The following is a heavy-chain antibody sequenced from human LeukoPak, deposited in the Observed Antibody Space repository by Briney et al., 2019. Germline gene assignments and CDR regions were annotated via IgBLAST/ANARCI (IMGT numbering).Heavy chain of an antibody. J-gene: IGHJ4*02. V-gene: IGHV3-21*01. D-gene: IGHD6-6*01. CDR2: ISSSSRYI. CDR3: ARGRGYSSSSAYFDY. Sequence: GGSLRLSCAASGFTFSSYSMNWVRQAPGKGLEWVSSISSSSRYIYYADSVKGRFTISRDNAKNSLYLQMNSLRAEDTAVYYCARGRGYSSSSAYFDYWGQGTLVTVSS. CDR1: GFTFSSYS.